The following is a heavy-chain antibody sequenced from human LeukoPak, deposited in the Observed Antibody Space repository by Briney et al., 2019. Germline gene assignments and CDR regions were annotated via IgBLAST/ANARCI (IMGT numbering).Heavy chain of an antibody. CDR1: GFTFSDYY. V-gene: IGHV3-11*04. D-gene: IGHD2-2*01. CDR3: AREEKYCSSTSCSNFDY. Sequence: PGGSLRLSCAASGFTFSDYYMSWIRQAPGKGLEWVSYISSSGSTIYYADSVKGRFTISRGNSKNTLYLQMNSLRAEDTAVYYCAREEKYCSSTSCSNFDYWGQGTLVTVSS. J-gene: IGHJ4*02. CDR2: ISSSGSTI.